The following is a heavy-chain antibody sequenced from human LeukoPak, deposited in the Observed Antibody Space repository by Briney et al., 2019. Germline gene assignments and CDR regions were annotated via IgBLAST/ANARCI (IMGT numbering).Heavy chain of an antibody. V-gene: IGHV3-7*01. Sequence: GGSLRLSCAASGFTFSSYWMSWVRQAPGKGLEWVANIKQDGSEKYYVDSVKGRFTISRDNAKNSLYLQMNSLRAEDTAVYYCATCPPEHVPDYWGQGTLVTVSS. J-gene: IGHJ4*02. CDR3: ATCPPEHVPDY. D-gene: IGHD1/OR15-1a*01. CDR2: IKQDGSEK. CDR1: GFTFSSYW.